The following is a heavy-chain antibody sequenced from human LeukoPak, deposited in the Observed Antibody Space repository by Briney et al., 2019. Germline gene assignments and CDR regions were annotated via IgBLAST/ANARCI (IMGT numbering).Heavy chain of an antibody. V-gene: IGHV3-23*01. CDR2: VSRFGGTT. CDR1: GYTFDSYA. D-gene: IGHD6-13*01. J-gene: IGHJ5*02. CDR3: VKHVGSRWSNNRFDP. Sequence: GGSLRLSCAASGYTFDSYAMSWVRQAPGKGLEWVSAVSRFGGTTYYADSAKGRFTISRDNSNNTVYLQMNSLRVGDTALYYCVKHVGSRWSNNRFDPWGQGTLVTVS.